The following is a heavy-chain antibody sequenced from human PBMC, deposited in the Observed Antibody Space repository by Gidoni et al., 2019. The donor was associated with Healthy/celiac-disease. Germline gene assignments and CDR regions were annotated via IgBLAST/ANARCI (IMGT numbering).Heavy chain of an antibody. CDR1: GFTFGDYA. CDR3: TRDRRGYTLEFDY. D-gene: IGHD5-18*01. CDR2: IRSKAYGGTT. J-gene: IGHJ4*02. Sequence: EVQLVESGGGLVKPGRSLRLSCTASGFTFGDYAMSWFRQAPGKGLEWVGFIRSKAYGGTTEYAASVKGRFTISRDDSKSIAYLQMNSLKTEDTAVYYCTRDRRGYTLEFDYWGQGTLVTVSS. V-gene: IGHV3-49*05.